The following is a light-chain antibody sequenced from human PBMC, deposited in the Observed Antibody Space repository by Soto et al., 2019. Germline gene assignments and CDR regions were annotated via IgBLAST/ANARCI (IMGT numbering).Light chain of an antibody. CDR3: QQYYDLPIT. J-gene: IGKJ5*01. Sequence: DIQMTQSPSSLSASVGDRVTITCQASQDIDKYLNWYQQKPGKAPKLLIDDVTNLERGVPSRFSGSGSGTHFTFTIGSLQPEDIATYYCQQYYDLPITFGQGTRLEIK. CDR2: DVT. CDR1: QDIDKY. V-gene: IGKV1-33*01.